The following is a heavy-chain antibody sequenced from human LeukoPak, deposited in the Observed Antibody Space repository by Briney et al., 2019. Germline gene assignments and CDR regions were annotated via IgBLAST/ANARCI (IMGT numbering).Heavy chain of an antibody. CDR3: ARSHYYDSSGSHNNWFDP. V-gene: IGHV4-30-4*01. J-gene: IGHJ5*02. D-gene: IGHD3-22*01. Sequence: KTSQTLSLTCTVSGGSISCGDYYWSWIRQPPGKGLEWIGEINHSGSTNYNPSLKSRVTISVDTSKNQFSLKLSSVTAADTAVYYCARSHYYDSSGSHNNWFDPWGQGTLVTVSP. CDR2: INHSGST. CDR1: GGSISCGDYY.